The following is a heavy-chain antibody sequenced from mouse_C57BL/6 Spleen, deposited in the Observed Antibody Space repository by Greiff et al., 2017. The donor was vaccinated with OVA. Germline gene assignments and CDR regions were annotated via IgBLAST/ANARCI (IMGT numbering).Heavy chain of an antibody. V-gene: IGHV5-6*01. J-gene: IGHJ2*01. Sequence: EVKLMESGGDLVKPGGSLKLSCAASGFTFSSYGMSWVRQTPDKRLEWVATISSGGSYTYYPDSVKGRFTISRDNAKNTLYLQMSSLKSEDTAMYYCARQYDYDSPFDYWGQGTTLTVSS. CDR1: GFTFSSYG. CDR3: ARQYDYDSPFDY. D-gene: IGHD2-4*01. CDR2: ISSGGSYT.